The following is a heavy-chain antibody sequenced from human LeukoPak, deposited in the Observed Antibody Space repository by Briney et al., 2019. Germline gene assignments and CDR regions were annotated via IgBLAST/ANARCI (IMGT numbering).Heavy chain of an antibody. CDR2: TYYRSKWYN. Sequence: SQTLSLTCAISGDSVSSNSAAWNWIWQSSSRGLEWLGRTYYRSKWYNDYAVSVKSRITINPDTSKNQFSLQLNSVTPENTAVYYCARDSPANWFDPWGQGTLVTVSS. J-gene: IGHJ5*02. CDR1: GDSVSSNSAA. V-gene: IGHV6-1*01. CDR3: ARDSPANWFDP.